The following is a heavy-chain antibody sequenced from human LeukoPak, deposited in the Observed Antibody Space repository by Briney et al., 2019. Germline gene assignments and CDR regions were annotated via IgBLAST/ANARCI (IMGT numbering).Heavy chain of an antibody. Sequence: PGGSLRLSCAASGFTFSSYAMSWVRQAPGMGLEWVSAISGSGGSTYYADSVKGRFTISRDNSKNTLYLQMNSLRAEDTAVYYCAKGRTGSGSYWDYWGQGTLVTVSS. CDR3: AKGRTGSGSYWDY. CDR1: GFTFSSYA. CDR2: ISGSGGST. V-gene: IGHV3-23*01. D-gene: IGHD3-10*01. J-gene: IGHJ4*02.